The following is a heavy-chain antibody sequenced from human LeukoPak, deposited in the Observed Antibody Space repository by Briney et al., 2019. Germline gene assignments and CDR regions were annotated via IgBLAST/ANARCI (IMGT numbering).Heavy chain of an antibody. D-gene: IGHD3-10*01. V-gene: IGHV3-21*01. J-gene: IGHJ4*02. CDR2: ISSSTNYI. Sequence: GGSLRLSCAASGFTFSSYSMNWVRQAPGKGLEWDPSISSSTNYIFYADSVKGRFTISRDNAKNSLYLQMNGLRAEDTAVYYCAREYGSGSLDYWGQGNLVTVSS. CDR1: GFTFSSYS. CDR3: AREYGSGSLDY.